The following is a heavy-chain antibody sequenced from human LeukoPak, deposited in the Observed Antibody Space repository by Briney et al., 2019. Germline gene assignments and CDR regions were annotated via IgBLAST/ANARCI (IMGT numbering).Heavy chain of an antibody. Sequence: ASVKVSCTASGGTFSSYAISWVRQAPGQGLEWMGRTIPILGIANYAQKFQGRVTITADKSTSTAYMELISLRSEDTLVSYFSRGVHIVVRGYGMDVWGQGTTVTVSS. J-gene: IGHJ6*02. V-gene: IGHV1-69*04. CDR1: GGTFSSYA. CDR2: TIPILGIA. D-gene: IGHD2-15*01. CDR3: SRGVHIVVRGYGMDV.